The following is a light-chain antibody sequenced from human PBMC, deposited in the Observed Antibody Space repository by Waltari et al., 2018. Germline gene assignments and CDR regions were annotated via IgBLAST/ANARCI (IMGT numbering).Light chain of an antibody. CDR3: KQYYDIPYT. Sequence: DIVMTQSPESLAVSLGERATIRCKSSQTLLYISNNKNYLSWYQKKPGQPPRLLMYWASTRECGVPDRFSGSGSGTDFTLTIGSLQAEDVAVYYCKQYYDIPYTFGQGTKLEIK. CDR1: QTLLYISNNKNY. J-gene: IGKJ2*01. CDR2: WAS. V-gene: IGKV4-1*01.